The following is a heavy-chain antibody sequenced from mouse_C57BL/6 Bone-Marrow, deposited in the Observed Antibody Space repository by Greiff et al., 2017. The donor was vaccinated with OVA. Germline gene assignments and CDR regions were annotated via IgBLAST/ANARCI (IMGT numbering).Heavy chain of an antibody. CDR3: ARNWDVWFDY. CDR2: INPDSSTI. V-gene: IGHV4-1*01. D-gene: IGHD4-1*01. Sequence: EADGVDFSRYWMSWVRRAPGKGLEWIGEINPDSSTINYAPSLKDKFIISRDNAKNTLYLQMSKVRSEDTALYYCARNWDVWFDYWGQGTTLTVSS. CDR1: GVDFSRYW. J-gene: IGHJ2*01.